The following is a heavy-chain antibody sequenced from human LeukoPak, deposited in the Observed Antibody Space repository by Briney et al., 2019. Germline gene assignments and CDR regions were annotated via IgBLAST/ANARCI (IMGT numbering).Heavy chain of an antibody. CDR1: GFTFSSHG. Sequence: GGSLRLSCAASGFTFSSHGMSWVRQAPGKGLEWVANIKQDGSEKYYVDSVKGRFTISRDNAKNSLYLQMNSLRAEDTAVYYCAKGAYYADWGQGTLVTVSS. D-gene: IGHD3-3*01. CDR2: IKQDGSEK. V-gene: IGHV3-7*01. CDR3: AKGAYYAD. J-gene: IGHJ4*02.